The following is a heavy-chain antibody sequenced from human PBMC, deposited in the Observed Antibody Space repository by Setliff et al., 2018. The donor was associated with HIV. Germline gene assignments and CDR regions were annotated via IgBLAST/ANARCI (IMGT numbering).Heavy chain of an antibody. CDR2: ISLSGST. CDR1: GYSLSSASY. V-gene: IGHV4-38-2*02. CDR3: ARGLTAPAAAGS. Sequence: SETLSLTCSVSGYSLSSASYWGWIRQSPEKGLEWIGSISLSGSTYYNPSLQSRVTISIDMSKNHFPLNLKSVTAADTAIYYCARGLTAPAAAGSWGQGMLVTVSS. D-gene: IGHD6-13*01. J-gene: IGHJ5*02.